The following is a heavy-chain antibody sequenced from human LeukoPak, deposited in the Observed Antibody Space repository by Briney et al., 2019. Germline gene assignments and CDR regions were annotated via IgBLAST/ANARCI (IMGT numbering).Heavy chain of an antibody. D-gene: IGHD5-18*01. Sequence: SETLSLTCTVSGGSMSSSSYYWGWIRQPPGKGLEWIGSMYYSGSTYYNPSLKSRVTISVDTSKNQFSLKLSSVTAADTAVYYCARERGYSYALKRRRYFDYWGQGTLVTVSS. CDR3: ARERGYSYALKRRRYFDY. J-gene: IGHJ4*02. CDR1: GGSMSSSSYY. CDR2: MYYSGST. V-gene: IGHV4-39*07.